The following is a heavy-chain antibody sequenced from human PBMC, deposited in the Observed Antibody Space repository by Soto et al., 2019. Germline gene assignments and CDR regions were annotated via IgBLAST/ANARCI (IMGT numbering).Heavy chain of an antibody. CDR1: GFTFSSYS. CDR3: ARRNRVRGVSYYGMDV. J-gene: IGHJ6*02. Sequence: GGSLRLSCAASGFTFSSYSMNWVRQAPGKGLEWVSSISSSSSYIYYADSVKGRFTISRDNAKNSLYLQMNSLRAEDTAVYYCARRNRVRGVSYYGMDVWGQGTTVTVSS. V-gene: IGHV3-21*01. D-gene: IGHD3-10*01. CDR2: ISSSSSYI.